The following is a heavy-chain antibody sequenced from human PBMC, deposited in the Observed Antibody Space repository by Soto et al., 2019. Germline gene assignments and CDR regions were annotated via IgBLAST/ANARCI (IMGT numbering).Heavy chain of an antibody. CDR1: GGSICSYY. Sequence: SETLSLTCTVSGGSICSYYWSWIRQPPGKGLEWIGYIYYSGSTNYNPSLKSRVTISVDTSKNQFSLKLSSVTAADTAVYYCARDRYLFDPWGQGTLVTVSS. V-gene: IGHV4-59*01. J-gene: IGHJ5*02. CDR2: IYYSGST. D-gene: IGHD1-20*01. CDR3: ARDRYLFDP.